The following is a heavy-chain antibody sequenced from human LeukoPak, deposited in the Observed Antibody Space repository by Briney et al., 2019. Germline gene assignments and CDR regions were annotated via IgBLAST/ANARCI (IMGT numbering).Heavy chain of an antibody. CDR2: ISGSGGST. V-gene: IGHV3-23*01. CDR1: GFTFSSYA. D-gene: IGHD4-17*01. Sequence: GESLRLSCAASGFTFSSYAMSWVRQAPGKGLEWVSAISGSGGSTYYADSVKGRFTISRDNSKDTLYLQMNSLRAEDTAVYYCAVGLTTVTTRTSYWGQGTLVTVSS. J-gene: IGHJ4*02. CDR3: AVGLTTVTTRTSY.